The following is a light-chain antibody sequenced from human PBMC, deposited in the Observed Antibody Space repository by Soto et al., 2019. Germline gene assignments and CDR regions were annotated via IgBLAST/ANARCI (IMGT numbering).Light chain of an antibody. CDR3: QQSYSTPPEPLT. Sequence: EIVMTQCPATLSVSPGERATLSCRASQSVNNNLAWYQQKPGQAPRLLIHAVSTRATGIPARFSGSGSGTDFTLTISSLQPEDFATYYCQQSYSTPPEPLTFGGGTKVDNK. CDR1: QSVNNN. J-gene: IGKJ4*01. CDR2: AVS. V-gene: IGKV3-15*01.